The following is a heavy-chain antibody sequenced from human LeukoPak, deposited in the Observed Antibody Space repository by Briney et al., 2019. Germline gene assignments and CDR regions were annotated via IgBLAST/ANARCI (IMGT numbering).Heavy chain of an antibody. V-gene: IGHV3-30*02. CDR1: GFTFSSYG. CDR2: IRYDGSNK. D-gene: IGHD4-17*01. J-gene: IGHJ4*02. Sequence: PGGSLRLSCAASGFTFSSYGMHWVRQAPGKGREWVAFIRYDGSNKYYADSVKGRFTISRDNSKNTLYLQVNSLRAEDTAVFYCAKEIWPTVTTPGHTYSDYWGQGTLVIVSS. CDR3: AKEIWPTVTTPGHTYSDY.